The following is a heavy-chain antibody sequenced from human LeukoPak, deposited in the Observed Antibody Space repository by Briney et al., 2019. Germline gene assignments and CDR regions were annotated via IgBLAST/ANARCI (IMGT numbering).Heavy chain of an antibody. D-gene: IGHD2-15*01. V-gene: IGHV3-23*01. CDR3: ATLGYCSGGSCYVAFDI. CDR1: GITFINYS. J-gene: IGHJ3*02. CDR2: ITGSGTFT. Sequence: GGSLRLSCAASGITFINYSMTWVRQAPGKGLEWVSAITGSGTFTDYADSVKGRFTISRDNAKNTLYLQMNSLRAEDTAVYYCATLGYCSGGSCYVAFDIWGQGTMVTVSS.